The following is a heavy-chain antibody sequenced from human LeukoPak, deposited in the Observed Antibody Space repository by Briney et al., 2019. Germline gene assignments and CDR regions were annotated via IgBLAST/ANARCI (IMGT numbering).Heavy chain of an antibody. CDR3: ARGGEYYYDSSGLTDEYFQH. Sequence: PSETLSLTCAVYGGSFSGYYWSWIRQPPGKGLEWIGEINHSGSTNYNPSLKSRVTISVDTSKNQFSLKLSSVTAADTAVYYCARGGEYYYDSSGLTDEYFQHWGQGTLVTVSS. J-gene: IGHJ1*01. V-gene: IGHV4-34*01. CDR1: GGSFSGYY. D-gene: IGHD3-22*01. CDR2: INHSGST.